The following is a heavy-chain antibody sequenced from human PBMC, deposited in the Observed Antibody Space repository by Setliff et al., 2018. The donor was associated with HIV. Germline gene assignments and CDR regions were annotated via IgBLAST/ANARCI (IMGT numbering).Heavy chain of an antibody. CDR3: ARHYNVNYYVRKDFDY. CDR1: GGSITTSTFY. D-gene: IGHD1-26*01. CDR2: IYYSGST. J-gene: IGHJ4*02. Sequence: SETLSLTCTVSGGSITTSTFYWGWIRQPPGKGLEWIGSIYYSGSTYYNPSLKGRVTISVDTSKNQFSLKLSSVTAADTAVYYCARHYNVNYYVRKDFDYWGQGTLVTVSS. V-gene: IGHV4-39*01.